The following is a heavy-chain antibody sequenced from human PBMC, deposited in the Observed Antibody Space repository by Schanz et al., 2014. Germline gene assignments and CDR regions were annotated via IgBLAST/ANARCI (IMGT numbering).Heavy chain of an antibody. CDR3: ASGGYCTNGVCNGGRNWFDP. Sequence: QVQLVDSGGGLVKPGGSLRLSCAVSGFTFGGYALHWVRQAPGKGLEWVAVISYDGSTKYYADSVKGRFTISRDNSKNTLYLQINSLRAEDTAVYYCASGGYCTNGVCNGGRNWFDPWGQGTLVTVSS. J-gene: IGHJ5*02. CDR1: GFTFGGYA. D-gene: IGHD2-8*01. CDR2: ISYDGSTK. V-gene: IGHV3-30-3*01.